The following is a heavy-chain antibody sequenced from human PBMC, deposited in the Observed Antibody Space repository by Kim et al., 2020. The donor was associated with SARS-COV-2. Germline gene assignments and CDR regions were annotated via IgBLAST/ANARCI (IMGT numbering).Heavy chain of an antibody. CDR3: ARAVGYCTGGSDCYFDY. J-gene: IGHJ4*02. V-gene: IGHV4-31*03. D-gene: IGHD2-15*01. CDR1: GGSISSYDYY. CDR2: IYYSGST. Sequence: SETLSLTCTVSGGSISSYDYYWSWIRQHPGKGLEWIGYIYYSGSTYYNPSLKSRVTISVDTSKNQFSLKLNSVTAADTAVYYCARAVGYCTGGSDCYFDYWGQGTLVTVSS.